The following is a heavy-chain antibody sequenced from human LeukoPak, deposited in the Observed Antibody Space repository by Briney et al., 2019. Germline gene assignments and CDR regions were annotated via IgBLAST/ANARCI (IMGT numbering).Heavy chain of an antibody. CDR3: AKDRVGIAAAHDY. V-gene: IGHV3-30*02. J-gene: IGHJ4*02. CDR2: IRYDGSNK. CDR1: GFTFSSYG. D-gene: IGHD6-13*01. Sequence: PGGSLRLSCAASGFTFSSYGMHWVRQAPGKGLEWVAFIRYDGSNKYYADSVKGRFTISRDNSKNTLYLQMNSLRAEDTAVYYCAKDRVGIAAAHDYWGQGTLVTDSS.